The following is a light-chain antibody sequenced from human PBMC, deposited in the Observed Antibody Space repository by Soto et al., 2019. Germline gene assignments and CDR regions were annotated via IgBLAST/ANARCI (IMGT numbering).Light chain of an antibody. CDR2: DAS. V-gene: IGKV3-20*01. Sequence: EIVLTQSPGTLSLSPGERATLSCRASQSVSSSYLAWYQQKPGQAPRLLIYDASSRATDIPDRFSGSGFGTDFTLTISRLEPEDFAVYCSQLYGSSLYPFGQVNKLEIK. CDR3: QLYGSSLYP. CDR1: QSVSSSY. J-gene: IGKJ2*01.